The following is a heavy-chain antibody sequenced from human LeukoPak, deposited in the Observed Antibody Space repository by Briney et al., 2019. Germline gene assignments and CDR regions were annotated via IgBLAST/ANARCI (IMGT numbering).Heavy chain of an antibody. Sequence: GGSLRLSCAASGFIVSGDFMSWVRQAPGKGLEWVSVIYSGGSTYYADSVKGRFTISRDNSKNTLYLQMNSLRAEDTAVYYCARDNGSGSFYNDYWGQGTLVTVSS. D-gene: IGHD3-10*01. CDR1: GFIVSGDF. V-gene: IGHV3-53*01. CDR3: ARDNGSGSFYNDY. J-gene: IGHJ4*02. CDR2: IYSGGST.